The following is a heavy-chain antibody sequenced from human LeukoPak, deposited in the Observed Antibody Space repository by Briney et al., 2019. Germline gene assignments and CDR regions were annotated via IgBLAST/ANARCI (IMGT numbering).Heavy chain of an antibody. CDR1: GFTFSSYA. CDR2: ISGSGGST. D-gene: IGHD3-22*01. CDR3: AKHYYGSSGYTYNWFEP. J-gene: IGHJ5*02. V-gene: IGHV3-23*01. Sequence: GGSLRLSCAASGFTFSSYAMSWVRQAPGKGLEWVSAISGSGGSTYYADSAKGRFTISRDNSKNTLYLQMNSLRAEDTAVYYCAKHYYGSSGYTYNWFEPWGQGTLVTVSS.